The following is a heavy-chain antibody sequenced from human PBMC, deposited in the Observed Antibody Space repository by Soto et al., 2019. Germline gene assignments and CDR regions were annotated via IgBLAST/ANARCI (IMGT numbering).Heavy chain of an antibody. J-gene: IGHJ4*02. CDR2: ITWNSDAS. D-gene: IGHD3-10*01. V-gene: IGHV3-9*01. CDR1: GFNFNAYP. Sequence: GGSLRLSCAASGFNFNAYPMYWVRQAPGKGLEWVSGITWNSDASVYADSVKGRFTISRDNSKNTLYLQMNSLRAEDTAVYYCAKDHYGSGSSFCGYWGQGTLVTVSS. CDR3: AKDHYGSGSSFCGY.